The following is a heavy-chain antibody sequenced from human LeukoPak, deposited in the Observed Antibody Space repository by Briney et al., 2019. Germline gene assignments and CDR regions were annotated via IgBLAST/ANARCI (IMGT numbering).Heavy chain of an antibody. J-gene: IGHJ4*02. CDR3: ARPMNDLAGDTFDY. D-gene: IGHD1-1*01. V-gene: IGHV3-7*05. CDR1: GFTFSSYW. CDR2: IKQDGSEK. Sequence: GGALRLSCAASGFTFSSYWMSWVRQAPGKGLEWVANIKQDGSEKYDVDSVKGRFTISRDNAKNSLYLQMNSLRAEDTAVYYCARPMNDLAGDTFDYWGQGTLVTVSS.